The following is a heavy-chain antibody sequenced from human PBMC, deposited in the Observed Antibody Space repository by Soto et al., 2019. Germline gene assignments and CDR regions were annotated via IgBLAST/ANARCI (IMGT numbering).Heavy chain of an antibody. V-gene: IGHV3-30-3*01. D-gene: IGHD3-3*01. Sequence: GGSLRLSCAASGFTFSGYAMHWVRQAPGKGLEWVAVISYDGSNKYYADSVKGRFTISRDNSKNTLYLQMNSLRAEDTAVYYCARGVGRITIFGVARVDAFDIWGQGTMVTV. CDR2: ISYDGSNK. CDR1: GFTFSGYA. CDR3: ARGVGRITIFGVARVDAFDI. J-gene: IGHJ3*02.